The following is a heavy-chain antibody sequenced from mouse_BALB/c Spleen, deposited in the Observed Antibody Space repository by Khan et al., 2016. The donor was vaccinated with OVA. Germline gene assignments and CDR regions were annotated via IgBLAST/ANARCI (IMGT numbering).Heavy chain of an antibody. Sequence: EVQLVETGPGLVKPSQSLSLTCTVTGYSITTDYAWNWIRQFPGNKLEWMGYISYSGNTKYNPSLKSRISITRDTSKNQFFLQLKSVTTEDTARYYCARVYGGDFDYWGQGTTLTVPS. J-gene: IGHJ2*01. D-gene: IGHD1-1*01. V-gene: IGHV3-2*02. CDR1: GYSITTDYA. CDR2: ISYSGNT. CDR3: ARVYGGDFDY.